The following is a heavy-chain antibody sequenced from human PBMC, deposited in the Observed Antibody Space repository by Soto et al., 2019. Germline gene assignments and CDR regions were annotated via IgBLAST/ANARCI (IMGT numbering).Heavy chain of an antibody. CDR3: AKDHLGGAMAVPFFDS. V-gene: IGHV3-9*01. J-gene: IGHJ4*01. CDR1: GFNFDDYA. D-gene: IGHD3-16*01. CDR2: ITWNSGNI. Sequence: ALRLSCAASGFNFDDYAMHWVRQAPGKGLEWVAGITWNSGNIAYADSVKGRFTISRDNAKNSLYLQMNSLRPEDTAFYFCAKDHLGGAMAVPFFDSRGHGALVTSPQ.